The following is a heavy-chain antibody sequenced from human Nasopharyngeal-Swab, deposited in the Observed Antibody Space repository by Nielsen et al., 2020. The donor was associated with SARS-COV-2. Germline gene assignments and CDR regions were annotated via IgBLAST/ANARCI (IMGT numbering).Heavy chain of an antibody. V-gene: IGHV3-7*01. Sequence: GESLKISCAASGFTFSSSAMYWVRQAPGKGLEWVANMKQDGSEKYYVDSVKGRFTISRDNAKNSLYLQMNSLRAEDTAVYYCARGPGSWYSLDYWGQGTLVTVSS. J-gene: IGHJ4*02. CDR1: GFTFSSSA. CDR2: MKQDGSEK. D-gene: IGHD6-13*01. CDR3: ARGPGSWYSLDY.